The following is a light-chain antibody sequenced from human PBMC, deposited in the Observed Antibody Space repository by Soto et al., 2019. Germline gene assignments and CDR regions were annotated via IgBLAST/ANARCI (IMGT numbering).Light chain of an antibody. J-gene: IGLJ1*01. CDR1: SPDVGGYNY. Sequence: QSALTQPPSAAGSPGQSVTISCTGTSPDVGGYNYVSWYQQYPGKAPKLMIYEVSKRPSGVPDRFSGSKSGNTASLTVSGLQAEDEADYYSSSYGGRYNYVFGTGTKVTVL. V-gene: IGLV2-8*01. CDR2: EVS. CDR3: SSYGGRYNYV.